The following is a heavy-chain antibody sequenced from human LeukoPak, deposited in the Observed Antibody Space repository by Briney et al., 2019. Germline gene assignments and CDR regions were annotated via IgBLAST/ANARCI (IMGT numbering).Heavy chain of an antibody. J-gene: IGHJ4*02. V-gene: IGHV4-59*01. CDR2: IYYSGST. D-gene: IGHD3-22*01. CDR1: GGSISSYY. CDR3: ARGLNSSGYYYVSFFFDY. Sequence: PSETLSLTCTVSGGSISSYYWSWIRQPPGKGLEWIGYIYYSGSTNYNPSLKSRVTISVDTSKNQFSLKLSSVTAADTAVYYCARGLNSSGYYYVSFFFDYWGQGTLVTVSS.